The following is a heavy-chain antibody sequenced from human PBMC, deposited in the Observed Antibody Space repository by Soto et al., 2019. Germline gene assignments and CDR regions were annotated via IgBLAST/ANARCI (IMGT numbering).Heavy chain of an antibody. CDR1: GASIGSTNW. CDR3: ARHGGYHFDY. D-gene: IGHD5-18*01. V-gene: IGHV4-4*02. Sequence: QVQLQESGPGLVKPSGTLSLTCAFSGASIGSTNWWSWFRQPPGKGLEWIGQVYLNGNTNYNPSLKSRVNIAIDKSKNQFSLDLYSVTAADTAVYYCARHGGYHFDYWGQGTLVTVSS. J-gene: IGHJ4*02. CDR2: VYLNGNT.